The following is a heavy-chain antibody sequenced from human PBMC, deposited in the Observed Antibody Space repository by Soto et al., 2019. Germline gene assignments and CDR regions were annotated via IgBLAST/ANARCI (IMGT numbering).Heavy chain of an antibody. Sequence: QVQLQESGPGLVKPSQTLSLTCTVSGGSISSGDYYWSWIRQPPGKGLEWIGYIYYSGSTYYNPSLKSRFTISVDTSKNQFSLKLSSVTAADTAVYYCARGTVVVVAATERPYYYYGMDVWGQGTTVTVSS. J-gene: IGHJ6*02. D-gene: IGHD2-15*01. CDR1: GGSISSGDYY. V-gene: IGHV4-30-4*01. CDR3: ARGTVVVVAATERPYYYYGMDV. CDR2: IYYSGST.